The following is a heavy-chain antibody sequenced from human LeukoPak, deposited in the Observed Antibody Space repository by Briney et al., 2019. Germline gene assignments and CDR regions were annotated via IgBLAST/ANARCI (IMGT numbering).Heavy chain of an antibody. Sequence: PGGSLRLSCAASGFTFSSYGMHWVRQAPGKGLEWVAVIWYDGSNKYYADSVKGRFTISRDNPKNTLYLRMNSLRAEDTAVYYCARDSHCSGGSCSYYFDYWGQGTLVTVSS. V-gene: IGHV3-33*01. CDR2: IWYDGSNK. D-gene: IGHD2-15*01. CDR3: ARDSHCSGGSCSYYFDY. J-gene: IGHJ4*02. CDR1: GFTFSSYG.